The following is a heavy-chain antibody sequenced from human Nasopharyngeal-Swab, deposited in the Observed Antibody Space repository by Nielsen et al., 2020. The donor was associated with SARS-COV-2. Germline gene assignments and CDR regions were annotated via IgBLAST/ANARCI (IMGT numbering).Heavy chain of an antibody. CDR1: GGSISSYY. CDR3: ARLPLLLSQSSDSPLDS. V-gene: IGHV4-59*08. CDR2: SYYSGST. Sequence: SETLSLTCTVSGGSISSYYWSWIRKPPGKGLEWMGYSYYSGSTNYNPSLKGRVTLSVDTSKKHFSLKLSSLAPADTAVYFCARLPLLLSQSSDSPLDSWGQGTLVTVSS. D-gene: IGHD2-15*01. J-gene: IGHJ4*02.